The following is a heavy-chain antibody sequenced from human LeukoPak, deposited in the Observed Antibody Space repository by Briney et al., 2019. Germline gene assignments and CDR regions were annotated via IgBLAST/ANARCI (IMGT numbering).Heavy chain of an antibody. V-gene: IGHV4-59*08. Sequence: PSETLSLTCTVSGGSISSYYWSWIRQPPGKGLEWIGYIYYSGSTNYNPYLKSRVTISVDTSKNQFSLKLSSVTAADTAVYYCARLRYYYDSSRRYHFDYWGQGTLVTVSS. CDR1: GGSISSYY. CDR3: ARLRYYYDSSRRYHFDY. CDR2: IYYSGST. J-gene: IGHJ4*02. D-gene: IGHD3-22*01.